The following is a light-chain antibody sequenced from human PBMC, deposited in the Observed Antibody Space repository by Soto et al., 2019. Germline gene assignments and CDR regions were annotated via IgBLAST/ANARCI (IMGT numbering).Light chain of an antibody. CDR2: LNSDGSH. Sequence: QPVLTQSPSASASLGASVKLTCTLSSGHSSYAIAWHQQQPEKGPRYLMKLNSDGSHSKGDGIPDRFSGSSSGAERYLTISSLQYEDEADYYCQTWGTATVVFGGGTKLTVL. CDR3: QTWGTATVV. V-gene: IGLV4-69*01. J-gene: IGLJ2*01. CDR1: SGHSSYA.